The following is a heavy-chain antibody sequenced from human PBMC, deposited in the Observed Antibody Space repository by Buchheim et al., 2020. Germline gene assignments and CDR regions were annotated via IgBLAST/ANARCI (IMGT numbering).Heavy chain of an antibody. D-gene: IGHD3/OR15-3a*01. V-gene: IGHV3-66*01. J-gene: IGHJ4*02. CDR1: GFTVNNHY. CDR2: LSAGGGT. CDR3: ARVPTMAPWTRPFFDF. Sequence: EVQLVESGGGLVQPGGSLRLSCVVSGFTVNNHYMSWVRQAPGKRLECVSVLSAGGGTYYGDPLRDRFTIPRDISKNTLYLHMNSLKVEDTAMYYCARVPTMAPWTRPFFDFWGQGTL.